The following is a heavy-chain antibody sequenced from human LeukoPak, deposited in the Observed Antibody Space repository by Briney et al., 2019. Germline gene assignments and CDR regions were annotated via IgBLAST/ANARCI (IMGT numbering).Heavy chain of an antibody. Sequence: ASVKVSCKVSGYTFTDYYMHWVQQAPGKGLEWMGLVDPEDGETIYAEKFQGRVTITADTSTDTAYMELSSLRPEDTAVYYCATGRGYDYGGVIENWFDPWGQGTLVTVSS. D-gene: IGHD4/OR15-4a*01. CDR2: VDPEDGET. CDR3: ATGRGYDYGGVIENWFDP. CDR1: GYTFTDYY. V-gene: IGHV1-69-2*01. J-gene: IGHJ5*02.